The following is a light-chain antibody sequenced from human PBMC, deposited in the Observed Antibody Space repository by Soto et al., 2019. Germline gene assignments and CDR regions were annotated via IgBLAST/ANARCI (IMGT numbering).Light chain of an antibody. J-gene: IGKJ5*01. CDR2: GAA. CDR1: ETISDN. CDR3: RQYPTWPLIP. V-gene: IGKV3-15*01. Sequence: TLSAAALSVSPRESATLSCRASETISDNLVWYQQKPGQAPRLLIYGAATRATGIPARFSGSGSGAEYFLTISSLQSEDLAVYYCRQYPTWPLIPFGQGTRLEI.